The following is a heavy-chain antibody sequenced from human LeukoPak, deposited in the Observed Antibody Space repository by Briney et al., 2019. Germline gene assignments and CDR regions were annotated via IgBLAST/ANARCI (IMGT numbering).Heavy chain of an antibody. CDR3: ARVLFGWFDP. D-gene: IGHD2-21*01. CDR2: IIPIFGTA. Sequence: SVKVSCKASGGTFSSYAISWVRQAPGQGLEWMGGIIPIFGTANYAQKFQGRVTITADESTSTAYMELSSLRSEDTAAYYCARVLFGWFDPWGQGTLVTVSS. J-gene: IGHJ5*02. CDR1: GGTFSSYA. V-gene: IGHV1-69*13.